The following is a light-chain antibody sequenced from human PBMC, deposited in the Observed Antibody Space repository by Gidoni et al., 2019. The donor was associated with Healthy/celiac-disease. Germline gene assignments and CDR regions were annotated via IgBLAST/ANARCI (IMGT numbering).Light chain of an antibody. CDR1: QSISSW. J-gene: IGKJ2*01. V-gene: IGKV1-5*03. Sequence: DIQMTQSPSTLSAYVGDRVTITCRASQSISSWLAWYQQKPGKAPKLLIYKASSLESGVPSRFSGSGSGTEFTLTISSLQPDDFATYYCQQYNSYPYTFXXXTKLEIK. CDR3: QQYNSYPYT. CDR2: KAS.